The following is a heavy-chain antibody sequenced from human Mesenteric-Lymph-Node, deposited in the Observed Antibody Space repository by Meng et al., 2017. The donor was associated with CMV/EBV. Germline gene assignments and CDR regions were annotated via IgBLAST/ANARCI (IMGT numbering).Heavy chain of an antibody. CDR1: GFSVSNNY. V-gene: IGHV3-53*01. CDR3: ARALSGSYYSGMDV. J-gene: IGHJ6*02. CDR2: IYSGGTT. Sequence: LSLTCAASGFSVSNNYMTWVRQAPGKGLEWASVIYSGGTTYYADSVKGRFTISRDNSKNTVYLQMNSLRGEDTAVYYCARALSGSYYSGMDVWGQGTTVTVSS. D-gene: IGHD1-26*01.